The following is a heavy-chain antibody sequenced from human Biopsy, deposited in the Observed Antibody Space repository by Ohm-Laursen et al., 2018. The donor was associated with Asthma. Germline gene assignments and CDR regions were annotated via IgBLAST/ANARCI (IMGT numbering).Heavy chain of an antibody. CDR3: ARAQDYYDSRGYYRSFDY. D-gene: IGHD3-22*01. CDR2: IYYSGST. CDR1: YCSITSGGYY. Sequence: SETLSLTCTVSYCSITSGGYYWTWIRQHPGKGLEWIGFIYYSGSTYYNPSLKSRVSISIDTSKNQFSLKLSSVTAADTAVYYCARAQDYYDSRGYYRSFDYWGQGTLVTVSS. J-gene: IGHJ4*02. V-gene: IGHV4-31*03.